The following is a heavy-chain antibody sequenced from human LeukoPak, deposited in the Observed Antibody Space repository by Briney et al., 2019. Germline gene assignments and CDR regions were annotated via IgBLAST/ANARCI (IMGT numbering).Heavy chain of an antibody. CDR1: GFTLTSYA. CDR3: ARDFKAAAGIDY. CDR2: IKEDGSEK. Sequence: GGSLRLSCAASGFTLTSYAMSWFRQAPGKGPEWVANIKEDGSEKYYADSVKGRFTISRDNAENSLYLQMNSLRAEDTGVYYCARDFKAAAGIDYWGQGTLVTVSS. J-gene: IGHJ4*02. D-gene: IGHD6-13*01. V-gene: IGHV3-7*01.